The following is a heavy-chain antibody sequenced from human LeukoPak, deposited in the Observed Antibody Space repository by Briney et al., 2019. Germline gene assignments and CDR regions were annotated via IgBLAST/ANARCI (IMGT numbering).Heavy chain of an antibody. Sequence: GASVKVSCKASGYTFTSYGISWVRQAPGQGLEWMGWISAYNGNTNYAQKLQGRVTMTTDTSTSTAYMELRSLRSDDTAVYYCARSSIVVVPAATNWFDPWGQGTLVTVSS. CDR3: ARSSIVVVPAATNWFDP. J-gene: IGHJ5*02. CDR1: GYTFTSYG. CDR2: ISAYNGNT. D-gene: IGHD2-2*01. V-gene: IGHV1-18*01.